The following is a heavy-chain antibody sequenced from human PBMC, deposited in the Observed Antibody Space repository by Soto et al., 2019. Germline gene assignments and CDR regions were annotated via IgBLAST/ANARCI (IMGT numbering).Heavy chain of an antibody. J-gene: IGHJ5*02. D-gene: IGHD3-22*01. CDR2: ISGSGGST. CDR3: YYYDSSGYGYNWFDP. CDR1: GFTFSIYA. V-gene: IGHV3-23*01. Sequence: GALRLSCAASGFTFSIYAMNWVRQAPGKGLEWVSTISGSGGSTYYADSVKGRFTISRDNSKNTLYLQMNSLRAEDTAVFYCYYYDSSGYGYNWFDPWGQGTLVTVSS.